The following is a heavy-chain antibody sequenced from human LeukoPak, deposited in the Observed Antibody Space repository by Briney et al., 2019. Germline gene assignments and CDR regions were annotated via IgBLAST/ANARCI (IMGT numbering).Heavy chain of an antibody. J-gene: IGHJ4*02. CDR3: APFLRGYFDY. Sequence: FMPAEALSLPCPVWGRSYRGYDWSWIRPPPGKGLEWIGEINHSGSTNYNPSLKSRVTISVDTSKNQFSLKLSSVTAADTAVYYCAPFLRGYFDYWGQGTLVTVSS. CDR2: INHSGST. D-gene: IGHD2/OR15-2a*01. V-gene: IGHV4-34*01. CDR1: GRSYRGYD.